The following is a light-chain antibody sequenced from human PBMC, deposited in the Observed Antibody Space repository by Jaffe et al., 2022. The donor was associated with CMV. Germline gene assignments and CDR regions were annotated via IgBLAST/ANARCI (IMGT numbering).Light chain of an antibody. CDR2: YNN. Sequence: QSVLTQSPSASGTPGQRITISCSGSISNIGNNTVKWYQHLPGTAPKLLIYYNNQRPSGVPDRLSGSKSGTSASLAISGLQSEDEADYYCAAWDDSLNGYVFGTGTKVTVL. CDR3: AAWDDSLNGYV. J-gene: IGLJ1*01. CDR1: ISNIGNNT. V-gene: IGLV1-44*01.